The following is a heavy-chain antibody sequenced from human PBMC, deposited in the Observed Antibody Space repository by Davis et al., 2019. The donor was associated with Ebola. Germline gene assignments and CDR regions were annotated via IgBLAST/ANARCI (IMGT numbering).Heavy chain of an antibody. CDR1: GFTFDDYA. V-gene: IGHV3-9*01. Sequence: PGGSLRLSCAASGFTFDDYAMHWVRQAPGKGLEWVSGISWNSGSIGYADSVKGRFTISRDNAKNSLYLQMNSLRDEDTAVYYCARRAYCSGGSCYYNDYWGQGTLVTVSS. CDR3: ARRAYCSGGSCYYNDY. CDR2: ISWNSGSI. J-gene: IGHJ4*02. D-gene: IGHD2-15*01.